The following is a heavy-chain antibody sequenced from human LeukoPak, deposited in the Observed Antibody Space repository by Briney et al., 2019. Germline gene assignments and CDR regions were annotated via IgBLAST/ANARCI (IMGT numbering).Heavy chain of an antibody. D-gene: IGHD1-26*01. J-gene: IGHJ4*02. Sequence: SETLSLTCAVYGGSFSGYYWSWIRQPPGKGLEWIGEINHSGSTNYNPSLKSRVTISVDTSKNQFSLKLSSVTAADTAVYYCARDENSYYHFGFWGQGTLVTVSS. CDR1: GGSFSGYY. CDR2: INHSGST. V-gene: IGHV4-34*01. CDR3: ARDENSYYHFGF.